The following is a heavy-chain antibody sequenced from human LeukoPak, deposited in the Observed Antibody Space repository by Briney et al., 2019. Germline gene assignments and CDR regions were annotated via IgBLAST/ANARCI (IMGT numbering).Heavy chain of an antibody. V-gene: IGHV1-18*01. CDR3: ARDGGIGEPPNSYGMDV. D-gene: IGHD3-10*01. J-gene: IGHJ6*02. Sequence: ASVKVSCKASGYTFTSYGISWVRQAPGQGLEWMGWISAYNGNTNYAQKLQGRVTMTTDTSTSTAYMELRSLRSDDTAVYYCARDGGIGEPPNSYGMDVWGQGTTVTVSS. CDR2: ISAYNGNT. CDR1: GYTFTSYG.